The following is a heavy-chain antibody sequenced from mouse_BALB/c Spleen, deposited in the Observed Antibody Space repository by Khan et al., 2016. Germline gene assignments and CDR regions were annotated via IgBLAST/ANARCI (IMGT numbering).Heavy chain of an antibody. CDR2: INPSTGYT. V-gene: IGHV1-7*01. J-gene: IGHJ4*01. CDR1: GYTFTSYW. Sequence: VQLQESGAELAKPGASVKLSCKASGYTFTSYWMHWVKQRPGQGLEWIGYINPSTGYTEYNQTFNDNATLTADKSSSTAYMQLSSRTSEDSAVYYCARSVPLYARDYWGQGTSVTVSS. CDR3: ARSVPLYARDY.